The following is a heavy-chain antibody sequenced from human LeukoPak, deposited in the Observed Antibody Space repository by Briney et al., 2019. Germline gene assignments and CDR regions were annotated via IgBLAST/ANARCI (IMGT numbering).Heavy chain of an antibody. Sequence: GGSLRLSCAASGFTFSSHAMSWVRQAPGKGLEWVSAISISGGSTYYADSVKGRFTISRDNSKNTLYLQMNSLRPEDTAVYYCANEIRPNDHWGQGTLVTVSS. D-gene: IGHD4-17*01. J-gene: IGHJ4*02. CDR3: ANEIRPNDH. CDR1: GFTFSSHA. V-gene: IGHV3-23*01. CDR2: ISISGGST.